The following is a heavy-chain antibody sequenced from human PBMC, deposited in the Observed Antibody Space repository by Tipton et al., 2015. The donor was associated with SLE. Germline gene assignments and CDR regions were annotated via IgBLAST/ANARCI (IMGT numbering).Heavy chain of an antibody. D-gene: IGHD3-22*01. Sequence: GSLRLSCAASGFTFSSYWMSWVRQAPGKGLEWVANIKQDGSEKYYVDSVKGRFTISRDNAKNSLYLQMNSLRAEDTAVYYCARDRHYYDSSGYSDYWGQGTLVTVSS. CDR1: GFTFSSYW. J-gene: IGHJ4*02. CDR3: ARDRHYYDSSGYSDY. V-gene: IGHV3-7*01. CDR2: IKQDGSEK.